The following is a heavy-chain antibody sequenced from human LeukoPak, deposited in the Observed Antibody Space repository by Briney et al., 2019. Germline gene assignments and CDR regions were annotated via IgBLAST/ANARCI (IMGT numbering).Heavy chain of an antibody. D-gene: IGHD1-1*01. Sequence: GGSLRLSCAASGFTSSSYSMSWIRQAPGKGLEWVSYISSSGSTIYYADSVKGRFTISRDNAKNSLYLQMNSLRAEDTAVYYCARALERDGMGVWGQGTTVTVSS. CDR2: ISSSGSTI. CDR1: GFTSSSYS. CDR3: ARALERDGMGV. J-gene: IGHJ6*02. V-gene: IGHV3-48*04.